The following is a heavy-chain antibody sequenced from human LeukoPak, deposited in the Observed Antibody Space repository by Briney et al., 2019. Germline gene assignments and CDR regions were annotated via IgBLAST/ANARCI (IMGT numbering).Heavy chain of an antibody. D-gene: IGHD4-11*01. CDR1: GFTFDHYG. Sequence: PGGSLRLSCVASGFTFDHYGMHWVRQASGKGLEWVAVIWHDGSSQYYADSVKGRFTISRDNSMNTLYLQMNSLRAEDTAVYYCAKDAQRGFDYSNSLESWGQGTLVTVSS. J-gene: IGHJ5*01. CDR2: IWHDGSSQ. CDR3: AKDAQRGFDYSNSLES. V-gene: IGHV3-33*06.